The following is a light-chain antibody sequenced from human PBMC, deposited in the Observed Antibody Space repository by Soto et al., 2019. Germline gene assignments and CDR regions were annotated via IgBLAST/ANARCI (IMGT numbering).Light chain of an antibody. Sequence: EIVLTQSPGTLSLSLGERATLSCRASQSVSSNYLAWYQHKSGQAPRLLIYGASTRATGIPDRFSGSGSGTDFTLTISRLEPEDFAVYSCQQYGSSPGTFGQGTKVEIK. J-gene: IGKJ1*01. CDR1: QSVSSNY. CDR3: QQYGSSPGT. V-gene: IGKV3-20*01. CDR2: GAS.